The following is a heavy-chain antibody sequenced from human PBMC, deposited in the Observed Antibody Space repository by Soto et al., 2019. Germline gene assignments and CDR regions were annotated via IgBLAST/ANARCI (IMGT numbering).Heavy chain of an antibody. Sequence: SETLSLTCTASGGPVSSGSYYWSCIRQPPWKGLESIGYIYYSGSTNYKTSLKIRFNISVDTSKNQFSLKLSSVTAADTAVYYCARDGARDCSSTSCYRGRNWLDPWGQGTLVTVSS. V-gene: IGHV4-61*01. J-gene: IGHJ5*02. CDR3: ARDGARDCSSTSCYRGRNWLDP. CDR1: GGPVSSGSYY. CDR2: IYYSGST. D-gene: IGHD2-2*02.